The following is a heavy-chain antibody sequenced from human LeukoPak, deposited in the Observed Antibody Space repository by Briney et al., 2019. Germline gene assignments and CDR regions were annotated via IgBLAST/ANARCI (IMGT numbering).Heavy chain of an antibody. CDR3: ARRCTNGVCYRYGMDV. Sequence: ASVKVSCKASGGTFSSYAISWVRQAPGQGLEWMGGIIPIFGTANYAQKFQGRVTITADESTSTAYMELSSLRSEDTAVYYCARRCTNGVCYRYGMDVWGQGTTVTVSS. D-gene: IGHD2-8*01. V-gene: IGHV1-69*13. CDR2: IIPIFGTA. CDR1: GGTFSSYA. J-gene: IGHJ6*02.